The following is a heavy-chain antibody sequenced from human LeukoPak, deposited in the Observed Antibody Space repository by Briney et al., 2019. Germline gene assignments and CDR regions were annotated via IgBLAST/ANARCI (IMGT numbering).Heavy chain of an antibody. CDR1: GGTFISYA. CDR2: IIPIFGTA. J-gene: IGHJ4*02. V-gene: IGHV1-69*13. D-gene: IGHD3-22*01. CDR3: ARGGDYDSSGYYCLLDY. Sequence: SVKVSCKASGGTFISYAISWVRQAPGQGLEWMGGIIPIFGTANYAQKFQGRVTITADESTSTAYMELSSLRSEDTAVYYCARGGDYDSSGYYCLLDYWGQGTLVTVSS.